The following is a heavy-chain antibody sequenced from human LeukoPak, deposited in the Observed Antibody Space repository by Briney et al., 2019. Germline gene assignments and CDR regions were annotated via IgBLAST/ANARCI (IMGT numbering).Heavy chain of an antibody. CDR2: MNPNSGNT. CDR1: GYTFTSYD. J-gene: IGHJ4*02. Sequence: ASVKVSCKASGYTFTSYDINWVRQATGQGLEWMGWMNPNSGNTGYAQKFQGRVTMTRNTSISTAYMELSSLRSEDTAVYYCARDLDYYGSGSYQSGYWGQGTLVTVSS. V-gene: IGHV1-8*01. CDR3: ARDLDYYGSGSYQSGY. D-gene: IGHD3-10*01.